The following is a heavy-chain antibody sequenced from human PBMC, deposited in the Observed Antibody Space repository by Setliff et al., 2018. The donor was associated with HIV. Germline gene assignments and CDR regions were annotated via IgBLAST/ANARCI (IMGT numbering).Heavy chain of an antibody. D-gene: IGHD6-6*01. Sequence: VTVSCKASGYTFRTYGISCVRQPPGHGLEWVGWINTYNGNTNYAQKVKDRLTLTTDTSTTTAYMDLTRLLSDDTAVYYCAREGGLDWGFVAARTRWFDPWGQGTLVTVSS. CDR1: GYTFRTYG. J-gene: IGHJ5*02. V-gene: IGHV1-18*01. CDR2: INTYNGNT. CDR3: AREGGLDWGFVAARTRWFDP.